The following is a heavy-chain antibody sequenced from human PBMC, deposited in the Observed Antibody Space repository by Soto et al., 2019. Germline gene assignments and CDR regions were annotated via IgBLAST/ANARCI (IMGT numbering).Heavy chain of an antibody. D-gene: IGHD6-13*01. CDR2: ISAYNGNT. V-gene: IGHV1-18*01. CDR1: GYTFTSYG. Sequence: ASVKVSCKASGYTFTSYGISWVRQAPGQGLEWMGWISAYNGNTNYAQKLQGRVTMTTDTSTSTAYMELRSLRSDDTAVYYCARDAYSSIPSGCYYYYYYGMDVWGQGTTVTVSS. J-gene: IGHJ6*02. CDR3: ARDAYSSIPSGCYYYYYYGMDV.